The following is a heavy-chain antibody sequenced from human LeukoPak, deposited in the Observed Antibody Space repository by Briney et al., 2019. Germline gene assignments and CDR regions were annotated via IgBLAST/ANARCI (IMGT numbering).Heavy chain of an antibody. D-gene: IGHD3-3*01. Sequence: PGGSLRLSCAASGFTFSSYSMNWVRQAPGKGLEWVSSISSSSSYIYYADSVKGRFTISRDNAKNSLYLQMNSLRAEDTAVYYCARDRMITIFGVVTLDAFDIRGQGTMVTVSS. V-gene: IGHV3-21*01. CDR3: ARDRMITIFGVVTLDAFDI. CDR2: ISSSSSYI. CDR1: GFTFSSYS. J-gene: IGHJ3*02.